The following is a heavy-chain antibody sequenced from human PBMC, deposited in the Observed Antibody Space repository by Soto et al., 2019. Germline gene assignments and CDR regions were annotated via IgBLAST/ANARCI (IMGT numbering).Heavy chain of an antibody. CDR3: ARDVGSVARNLLY. D-gene: IGHD5-12*01. J-gene: IGHJ4*02. Sequence: EVQLVESGGGLVQPGTSLRLSCAVSGFTFDDYAMHWVRQAPGKGLEWVSSINSNSDHIGHADSVKGRFTISRDNAKNSLFLQIHSLRAEDTALYYCARDVGSVARNLLYWGQGTLVTVSS. CDR1: GFTFDDYA. CDR2: INSNSDHI. V-gene: IGHV3-9*01.